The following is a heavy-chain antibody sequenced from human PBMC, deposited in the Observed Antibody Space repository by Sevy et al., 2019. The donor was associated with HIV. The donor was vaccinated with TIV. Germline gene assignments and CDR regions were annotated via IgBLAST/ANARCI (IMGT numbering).Heavy chain of an antibody. Sequence: GGSLRLSCAASGFTFSNAWMSWVRQAPGKGLEWVGRIKSKTDGGTTDYAAPVKGRFTISRDDSKNTLYLQMNSLKTEDTAVYYCTTDLGVAYCGGDCYRPYDYWGQGTLVTVSS. J-gene: IGHJ4*02. D-gene: IGHD2-21*02. CDR1: GFTFSNAW. V-gene: IGHV3-15*01. CDR3: TTDLGVAYCGGDCYRPYDY. CDR2: IKSKTDGGTT.